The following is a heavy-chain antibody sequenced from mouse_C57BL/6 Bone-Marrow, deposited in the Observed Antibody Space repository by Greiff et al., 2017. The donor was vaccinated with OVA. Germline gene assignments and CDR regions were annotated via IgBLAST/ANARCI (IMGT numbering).Heavy chain of an antibody. V-gene: IGHV5-6*02. CDR3: ARHGYYGGDY. CDR2: ISSGGSYT. Sequence: DVMLVESGGDLVKPGGSLKLSCAASGFTFSSYGMSWVRQTPDKRLEWVATISSGGSYTYYPDSVKGRFTISRDNAKNTLYLQMSSLKSEDTAMYYCARHGYYGGDYWGQGTTLTVSS. CDR1: GFTFSSYG. D-gene: IGHD2-3*01. J-gene: IGHJ2*01.